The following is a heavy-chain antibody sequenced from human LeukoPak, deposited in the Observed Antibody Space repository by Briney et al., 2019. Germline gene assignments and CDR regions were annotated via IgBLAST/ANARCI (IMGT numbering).Heavy chain of an antibody. D-gene: IGHD4-11*01. Sequence: GGSLRLSCAASGFTFSSYGMHWVRQAPGKGLEWVAVISYDGSNKYYADSVKGRFTISRDNSKNTLYLQMNSLRAEDTAVYYCAKDGGLLTTRHYFEYWGQGTLVTDSS. V-gene: IGHV3-30*18. CDR2: ISYDGSNK. J-gene: IGHJ4*02. CDR1: GFTFSSYG. CDR3: AKDGGLLTTRHYFEY.